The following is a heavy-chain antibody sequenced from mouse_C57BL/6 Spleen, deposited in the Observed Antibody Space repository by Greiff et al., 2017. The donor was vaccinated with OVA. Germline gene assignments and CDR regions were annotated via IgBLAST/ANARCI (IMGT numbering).Heavy chain of an antibody. CDR1: GYTFTSYW. V-gene: IGHV1-55*01. Sequence: QVQLQQPGAELVKPGASVKMSCKASGYTFTSYWITWVKQRPGQGLEWIGDIYPGSGSTNYNEKFKSKATLTVDTSSSTAYMQLSSLTSEDSAVYYCARFEDDVAWFAYWGQGTLVTVSA. D-gene: IGHD2-3*01. J-gene: IGHJ3*01. CDR2: IYPGSGST. CDR3: ARFEDDVAWFAY.